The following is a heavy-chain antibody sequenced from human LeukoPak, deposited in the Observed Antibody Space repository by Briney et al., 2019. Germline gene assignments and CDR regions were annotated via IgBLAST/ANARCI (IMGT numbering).Heavy chain of an antibody. CDR1: GFTFGDYA. D-gene: IGHD2-15*01. Sequence: PGGSLRLSCAASGFTFGDYAMHWVRQAPGKGLEWVSGISWNSGYTGYVDSVKGRFTISRDNAKNSLYLQMNSLRAEDTAVYYCATENYGSLAGRGQGTLVTVSS. J-gene: IGHJ4*02. CDR3: ATENYGSLAG. V-gene: IGHV3-9*01. CDR2: ISWNSGYT.